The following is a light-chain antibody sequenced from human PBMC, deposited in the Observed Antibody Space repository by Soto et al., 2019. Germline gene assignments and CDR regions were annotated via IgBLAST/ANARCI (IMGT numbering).Light chain of an antibody. V-gene: IGKV1-39*01. Sequence: DVQMTQSPASLSASVGDRVTITCRASQSISSYLNCYQQKPGKAPKLLIYAAYSLQSVVPSRFSGSGSGTDFTLNISSLQPEDFATYYCQQSYSTPITFGQGTRLEIK. J-gene: IGKJ5*01. CDR2: AAY. CDR3: QQSYSTPIT. CDR1: QSISSY.